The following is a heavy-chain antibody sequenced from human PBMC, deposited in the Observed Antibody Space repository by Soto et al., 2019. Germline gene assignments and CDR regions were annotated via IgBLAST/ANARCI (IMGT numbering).Heavy chain of an antibody. CDR3: ARLAIVVVPAALPYYYMDV. CDR2: IYYSGST. CDR1: GGSISSYY. V-gene: IGHV4-59*08. D-gene: IGHD2-2*03. Sequence: SETLSLTCTVSGGSISSYYWSWIRQPPGKGLEWIGYIYYSGSTNYNPSLKSRVTISVDTSKNQFSLKLSSVTAADTAVYYCARLAIVVVPAALPYYYMDVWGIGTTVTVSS. J-gene: IGHJ6*03.